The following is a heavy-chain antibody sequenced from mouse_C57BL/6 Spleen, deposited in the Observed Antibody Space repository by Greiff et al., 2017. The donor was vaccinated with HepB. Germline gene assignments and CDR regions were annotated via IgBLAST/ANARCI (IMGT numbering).Heavy chain of an antibody. CDR1: GFTFSSYA. J-gene: IGHJ2*01. CDR2: ISDGGSYT. CDR3: ARDPIYYGNYFDY. D-gene: IGHD2-1*01. V-gene: IGHV5-4*01. Sequence: EVKVEESGGGLVKPGGSLKLSCAASGFTFSSYAMSWVRQTPEKRLEWVATISDGGSYTYYPDNVKGRFTISRDNAKNNLYLQMSHLKSEDTAMYYCARDPIYYGNYFDYWGQGTTLTVSS.